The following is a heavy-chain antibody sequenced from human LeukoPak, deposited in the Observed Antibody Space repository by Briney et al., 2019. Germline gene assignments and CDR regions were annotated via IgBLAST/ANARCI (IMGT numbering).Heavy chain of an antibody. CDR2: INHSGST. J-gene: IGHJ1*01. Sequence: SETLSLTCAVYGGSFSGYYWSWIRQPPGKGLEWIGEINHSGSTDYNPSLKSRVTISVDTSKNQFSLKLSSVTAADTAVYYCARPGAAIGKGHFQHWGQGTLVTVSS. CDR3: ARPGAAIGKGHFQH. V-gene: IGHV4-34*01. D-gene: IGHD2-2*02. CDR1: GGSFSGYY.